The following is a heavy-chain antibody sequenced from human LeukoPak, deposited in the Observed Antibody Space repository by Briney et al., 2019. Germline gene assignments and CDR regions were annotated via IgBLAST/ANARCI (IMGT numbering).Heavy chain of an antibody. V-gene: IGHV3-53*01. Sequence: GGSLRLSCAASGFTVSSNYMNWVCQAPGKGLEWVSVIYGGGNIYYADSVKGRFTISRDNSKNTLFLQMNSLRAEDTAVYYCAKDGGLWVSAHWGDSWGRGTLVTVSS. CDR1: GFTVSSNY. CDR3: AKDGGLWVSAHWGDS. CDR2: IYGGGNI. J-gene: IGHJ4*02. D-gene: IGHD7-27*01.